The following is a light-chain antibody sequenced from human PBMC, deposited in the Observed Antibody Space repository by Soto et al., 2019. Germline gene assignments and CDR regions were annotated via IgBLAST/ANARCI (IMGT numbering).Light chain of an antibody. V-gene: IGLV2-14*01. CDR3: SSFTSKGSLI. CDR1: MRDVGGYNL. CDR2: EVR. J-gene: IGLJ2*01. Sequence: QSALTQPASVSGSPGQSITISCAGTMRDVGGYNLVSWYQQHPGRAPQLILYEVRNRPSGISFRFSGSKSGNTASLTISGLQAEDEADYYCSSFTSKGSLIFGGGTKLTVL.